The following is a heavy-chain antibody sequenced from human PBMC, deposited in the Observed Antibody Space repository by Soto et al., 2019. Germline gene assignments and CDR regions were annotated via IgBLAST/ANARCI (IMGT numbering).Heavy chain of an antibody. D-gene: IGHD1-26*01. CDR1: GASISDYY. J-gene: IGHJ4*02. CDR3: ASHVGSGYSDY. CDR2: IYTSGNT. V-gene: IGHV4-59*13. Sequence: QVQLQESGPGLVKPSETLSLTCNVSGASISDYYWCWIRQPPGKGLEWIGYIYTSGNTNYNPSLKRRVTISVDTSKNQFYLKLRSVTAEDTAVYYCASHVGSGYSDYWGQGTLVTVSS.